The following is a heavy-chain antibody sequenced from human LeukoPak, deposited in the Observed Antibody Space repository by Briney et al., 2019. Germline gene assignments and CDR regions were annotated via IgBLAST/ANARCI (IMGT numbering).Heavy chain of an antibody. CDR2: MNPNSGNT. Sequence: ASVKVSCKASGYTFTSYDINWVRQATGQGLEWMGWMNPNSGNTGYAQKFQGRVTITRDMSTSTAYMELSSLRSEDTAVYYCAAGTSIAVAGTPYYYYYYGMDVWGKGTTVTVSS. CDR3: AAGTSIAVAGTPYYYYYYGMDV. V-gene: IGHV1-8*01. J-gene: IGHJ6*04. D-gene: IGHD6-19*01. CDR1: GYTFTSYD.